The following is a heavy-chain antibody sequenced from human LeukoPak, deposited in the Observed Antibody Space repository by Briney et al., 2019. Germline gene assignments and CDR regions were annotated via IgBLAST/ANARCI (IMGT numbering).Heavy chain of an antibody. CDR3: AKPLSSAAGQRRFYFDY. Sequence: GGSLRLSCAASGFTFSSYGMHWVRQAPGKGLEWVSAISGSGGSTYYADSVKGRFTISRDNSKNTLYLQMNSLRAEDTAVYYCAKPLSSAAGQRRFYFDYWGQGTLVTVSS. D-gene: IGHD6-13*01. J-gene: IGHJ4*02. V-gene: IGHV3-23*01. CDR1: GFTFSSYG. CDR2: ISGSGGST.